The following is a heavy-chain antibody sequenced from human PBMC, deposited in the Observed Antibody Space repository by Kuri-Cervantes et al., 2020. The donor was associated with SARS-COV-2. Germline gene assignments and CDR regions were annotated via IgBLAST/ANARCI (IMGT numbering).Heavy chain of an antibody. Sequence: GESLKISCAASGFTFSSYWMSWVRQAPGKGLEWVANIKQDGSEKYYVDSVKGRFTISRDNAKNTLYLQMNSLRAEDTAVYYCARDLGLRFLEWLLYYWGQGTLVTVSS. D-gene: IGHD3-3*01. CDR2: IKQDGSEK. CDR1: GFTFSSYW. J-gene: IGHJ4*02. CDR3: ARDLGLRFLEWLLYY. V-gene: IGHV3-7*01.